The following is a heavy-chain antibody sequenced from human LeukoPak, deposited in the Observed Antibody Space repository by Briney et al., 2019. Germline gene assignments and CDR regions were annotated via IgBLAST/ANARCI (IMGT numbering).Heavy chain of an antibody. D-gene: IGHD6-13*01. CDR2: ISAYNGNT. V-gene: IGHV1-18*01. Sequence: ASVTVSCKASGYTFTSYGISWVRQAPGQGLEWMGWISAYNGNTNYAQKFQGRVTMTTDTSTSTAHMELRSLRSDDTAVYYCARVRVSSWYEGTYWGQGTLVTVSS. J-gene: IGHJ4*02. CDR1: GYTFTSYG. CDR3: ARVRVSSWYEGTY.